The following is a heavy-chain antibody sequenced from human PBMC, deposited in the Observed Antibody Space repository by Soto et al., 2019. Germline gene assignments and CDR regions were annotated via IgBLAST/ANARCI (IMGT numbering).Heavy chain of an antibody. J-gene: IGHJ4*02. V-gene: IGHV4-59*01. CDR2: VYYDGHT. D-gene: IGHD5-12*01. CDR1: GGSINNNF. Sequence: QVQLQESGPGLVKPLETLSLTCTVSGGSINNNFWGWIRQPPGKGLEWIGYVYYDGHTDYNPSLESRVTIAVDTPKNQFSLRLTSVTAADTAVYYCARDLFGGYCLDYWGQGALVTVSS. CDR3: ARDLFGGYCLDY.